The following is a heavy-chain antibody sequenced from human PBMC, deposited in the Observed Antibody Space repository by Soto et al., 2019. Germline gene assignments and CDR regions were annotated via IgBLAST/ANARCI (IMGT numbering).Heavy chain of an antibody. V-gene: IGHV4-30-4*01. CDR1: GGSISSGDYY. D-gene: IGHD3-3*01. Sequence: PSETLSLTCTVSGGSISSGDYYWSWIRQPPGRGLEWIGYIYYSGSTYYNPSLKSRVTISVDTSKNQFSLKLSSVTAADTAVYYCARDRRSGYYPRPWVTRIDFWGQRTTVTVSS. J-gene: IGHJ6*02. CDR3: ARDRRSGYYPRPWVTRIDF. CDR2: IYYSGST.